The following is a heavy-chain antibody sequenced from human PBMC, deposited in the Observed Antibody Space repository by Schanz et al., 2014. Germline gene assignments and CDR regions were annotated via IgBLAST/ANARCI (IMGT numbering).Heavy chain of an antibody. Sequence: VQMVESGGGVVQPGRSLRLSCAASGFTFSSYAMSWVRQAPGKGLEWVSTISASGGSKYYADSVKGRFTISRDNSKNTLYLQMNSLRAEDTAVYYCARANYRRKINFDYWGRGTLVTVSS. V-gene: IGHV3-23*04. CDR3: ARANYRRKINFDY. CDR2: ISASGGSK. CDR1: GFTFSSYA. D-gene: IGHD3-10*01. J-gene: IGHJ4*02.